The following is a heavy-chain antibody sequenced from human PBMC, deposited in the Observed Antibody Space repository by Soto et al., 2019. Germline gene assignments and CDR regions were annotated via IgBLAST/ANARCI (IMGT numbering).Heavy chain of an antibody. Sequence: SETLPLTCAVYGGSVNGYYWNWIRQPPGKGLEWIGEINHTGGTHYNPSLKSRVTMSVDTSKNQFSLRLSSVTAADTAIYYCATRITVFGLLIPPFDPWGQGTQVTVSS. CDR3: ATRITVFGLLIPPFDP. D-gene: IGHD3-3*01. CDR1: GGSVNGYY. J-gene: IGHJ5*02. CDR2: INHTGGT. V-gene: IGHV4-34*01.